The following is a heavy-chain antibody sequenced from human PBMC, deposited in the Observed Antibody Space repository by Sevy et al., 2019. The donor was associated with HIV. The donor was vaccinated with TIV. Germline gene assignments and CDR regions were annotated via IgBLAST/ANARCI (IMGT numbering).Heavy chain of an antibody. J-gene: IGHJ4*02. CDR1: GLTFSSYW. CDR2: IKQDGSEK. CDR3: ASDYS. Sequence: GGSLRLSCAASGLTFSSYWMTWVRQAPGKGLEWVATIKQDGSEKYYVDSVKGRFTISRDNAKNSVYLQMSSLRVEDTAMYYCASDYSWGQGTLVTVSS. V-gene: IGHV3-7*01.